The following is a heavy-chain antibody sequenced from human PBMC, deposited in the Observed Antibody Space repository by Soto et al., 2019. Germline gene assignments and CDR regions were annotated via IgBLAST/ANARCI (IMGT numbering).Heavy chain of an antibody. CDR1: GFTFSNYG. CDR2: ISYDGSND. V-gene: IGHV3-30*18. J-gene: IGHJ6*03. D-gene: IGHD4-17*01. Sequence: LRLSCAVSGFTFSNYGMHWVRQAPGKGLEWVAVISYDGSNDYYADSVKGRFTISRDISNNTLYLQLSSLRADDTAVYYCAKARSPYGDYFYYYYMDVWGKGTTVTVSS. CDR3: AKARSPYGDYFYYYYMDV.